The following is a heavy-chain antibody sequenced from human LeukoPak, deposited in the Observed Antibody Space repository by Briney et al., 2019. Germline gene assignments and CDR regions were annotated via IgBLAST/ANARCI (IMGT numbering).Heavy chain of an antibody. CDR2: ISDNGNHM. Sequence: GGSLRLSCAASGLSLSTYAMIWVRQAPGKGLEWVSLISDNGNHMDYADSVKGRFTISRDNSKNTLYLQMNSLRADDTAVYYCARDYVTPGITGTTSPLDYWGQGILVSVSS. CDR1: GLSLSTYA. V-gene: IGHV3-23*01. J-gene: IGHJ4*02. D-gene: IGHD1-7*01. CDR3: ARDYVTPGITGTTSPLDY.